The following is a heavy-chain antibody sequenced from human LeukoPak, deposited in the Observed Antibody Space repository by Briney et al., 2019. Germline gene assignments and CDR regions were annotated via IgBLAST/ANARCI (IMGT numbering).Heavy chain of an antibody. Sequence: GAPLHICCKAAGYSFTSYWICCLRPPREELVGWLGIIYPGDSDTRYSPSFQGQVTISADKSISTAYLQWSSLKASDTAMYYCARLGRNEEQWLAFYWGQGTLVTVSS. V-gene: IGHV5-51*01. CDR2: IYPGDSDT. CDR1: GYSFTSYW. J-gene: IGHJ4*02. CDR3: ARLGRNEEQWLAFY. D-gene: IGHD6-19*01.